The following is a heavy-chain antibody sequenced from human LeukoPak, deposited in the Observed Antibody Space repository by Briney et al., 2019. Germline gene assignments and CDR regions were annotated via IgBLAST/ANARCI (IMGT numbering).Heavy chain of an antibody. CDR1: GFTFSSNG. CDR2: ISYDGSNK. D-gene: IGHD3-16*01. Sequence: GGSLRLSCAASGFTFSSNGMHWVRQAPGKGLEWVAVISYDGSNKYYADSVKGRFTISRDNSKNTLYLQMNSLRADDTAVYYCVKDSSWMGEYYFDYWGQGTLVTVSS. CDR3: VKDSSWMGEYYFDY. V-gene: IGHV3-30*18. J-gene: IGHJ4*02.